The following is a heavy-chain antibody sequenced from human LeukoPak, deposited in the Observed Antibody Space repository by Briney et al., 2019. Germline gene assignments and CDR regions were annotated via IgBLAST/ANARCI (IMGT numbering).Heavy chain of an antibody. V-gene: IGHV7-4-1*02. CDR2: INTNTGNP. Sequence: ASVKVSCKASGGTFSSYAMNWVRQAPGQGLEWMGWINTNTGNPTYAQGFTGRFVFSLDTSVSTAYLQISSLKAEDTAVYYCARESNVNWFDPWGQGTLVTVSS. CDR3: ARESNVNWFDP. J-gene: IGHJ5*02. CDR1: GGTFSSYA.